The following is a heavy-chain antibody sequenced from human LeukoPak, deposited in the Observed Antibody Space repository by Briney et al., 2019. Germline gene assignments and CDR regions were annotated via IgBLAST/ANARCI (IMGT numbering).Heavy chain of an antibody. Sequence: GGSLRLSCEASGFGFSTYEMNWVRQAPGKGLEWVSYIRSSGSITYYANSVKGRFTISRDNAKNSLYLQMSSLRAEDTAVYYCTRVGSSGSVDYWGQGTLVPVSS. CDR3: TRVGSSGSVDY. D-gene: IGHD1-1*01. CDR1: GFGFSTYE. V-gene: IGHV3-48*03. J-gene: IGHJ4*02. CDR2: IRSSGSIT.